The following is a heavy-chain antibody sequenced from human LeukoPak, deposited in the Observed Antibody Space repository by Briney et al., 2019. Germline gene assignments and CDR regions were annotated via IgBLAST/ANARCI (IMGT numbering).Heavy chain of an antibody. Sequence: ASVKVSCKASGYTFTSYAMNWVRQAPGQGLEWMGWINAGNGDTKYSQKFQGRVTITRDTSASTAHMELSSLRSEDTAMYYCARDWGIQQWPPSYFDYWGQGTLVTVSS. D-gene: IGHD5-18*01. CDR2: INAGNGDT. J-gene: IGHJ4*02. CDR1: GYTFTSYA. CDR3: ARDWGIQQWPPSYFDY. V-gene: IGHV1-3*01.